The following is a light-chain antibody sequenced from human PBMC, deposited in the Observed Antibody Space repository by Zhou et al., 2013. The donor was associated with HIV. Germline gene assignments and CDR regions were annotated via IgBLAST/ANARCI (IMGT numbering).Light chain of an antibody. Sequence: QSALTQPASVSGSPGQSITISCTGTSSDVGGYNYVSWYQQYLGNAPKLMIYDVSNRPSGVSNRFSGSKSGNTASLTISGLQAEDEADYYCSSYTSSIPVVFGRRDQADRP. CDR3: SSYTSSIPVV. CDR2: DVS. V-gene: IGLV2-14*03. CDR1: SSDVGGYNY. J-gene: IGLJ2*01.